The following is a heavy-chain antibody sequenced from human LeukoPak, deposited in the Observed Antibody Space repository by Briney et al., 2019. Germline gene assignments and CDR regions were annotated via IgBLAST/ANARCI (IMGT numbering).Heavy chain of an antibody. CDR1: GYTFTVYY. CDR3: ARVNGGGSYFFDY. D-gene: IGHD4-23*01. J-gene: IGHJ4*02. CDR2: INPNSGGT. V-gene: IGHV1-2*02. Sequence: ASVKVSCKASGYTFTVYYIHWLRQAPGQGLEWMGWINPNSGGTNYAQKFQGRVTMTRDTSISTAYMELSRLRSDDTAVYYCARVNGGGSYFFDYWGQGTLVTVSS.